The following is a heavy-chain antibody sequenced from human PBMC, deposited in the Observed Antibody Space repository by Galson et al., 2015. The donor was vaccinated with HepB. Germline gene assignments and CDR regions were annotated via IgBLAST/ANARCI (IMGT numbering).Heavy chain of an antibody. CDR2: ISSSSSYI. CDR3: ARDNPYCSGGSCNFDY. J-gene: IGHJ4*02. V-gene: IGHV3-21*01. CDR1: GFTFSSYS. Sequence: SLRLSCAASGFTFSSYSMNWVRQAPGRGLEWVSSISSSSSYIYYADSVKGRFTISRDNAKNSLYLQMNSLRAEDTAVYYCARDNPYCSGGSCNFDYWGQGTLVTVSS. D-gene: IGHD2-15*01.